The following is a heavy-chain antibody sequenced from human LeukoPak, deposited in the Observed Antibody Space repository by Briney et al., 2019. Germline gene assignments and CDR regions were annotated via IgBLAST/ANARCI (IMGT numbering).Heavy chain of an antibody. CDR3: ARLSSSSRPNFDS. J-gene: IGHJ4*02. V-gene: IGHV4-59*08. Sequence: SETLSLTCIVSGGSISAYYWSWIRQPLGKGLEWIGYIYFTGTTTYHPPLRSRVTISLDTSNNQFSLDLTSVTVADTAVYYCARLSSSSRPNFDSWGQGSLVTVSS. D-gene: IGHD6-19*01. CDR1: GGSISAYY. CDR2: IYFTGTT.